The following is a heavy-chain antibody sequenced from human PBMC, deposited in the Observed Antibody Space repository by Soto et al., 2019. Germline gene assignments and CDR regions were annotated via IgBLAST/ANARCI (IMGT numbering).Heavy chain of an antibody. V-gene: IGHV3-23*01. CDR3: ARDEDDYGDYGDYYGMDV. D-gene: IGHD4-17*01. CDR1: GFTFSSYA. J-gene: IGHJ6*02. Sequence: LILSCAASGFTFSSYAMSGVRQAPWKGLEWVSAISGSGGSTYYADSVKGRFTISRDNSKNTLYLQMNSLRAEDTAVYYCARDEDDYGDYGDYYGMDVWGQGTTVTVSS. CDR2: ISGSGGST.